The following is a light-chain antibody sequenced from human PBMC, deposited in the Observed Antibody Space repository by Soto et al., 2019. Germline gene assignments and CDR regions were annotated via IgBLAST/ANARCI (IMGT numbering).Light chain of an antibody. CDR1: QDIRNY. CDR3: LQDHNYFWT. J-gene: IGKJ1*01. CDR2: GAS. Sequence: AVQMTQSPSSLSASVGDRVTITCRASQDIRNYLSWYQHKPRKAPKLLIYGASSLQSGVPSRFAGSGSGTDFTLTISGLQPEDSASYFCLQDHNYFWTFGQGTKVEVK. V-gene: IGKV1-6*01.